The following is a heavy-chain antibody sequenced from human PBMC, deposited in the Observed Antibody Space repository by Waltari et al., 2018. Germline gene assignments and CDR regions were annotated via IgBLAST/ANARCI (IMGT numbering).Heavy chain of an antibody. CDR3: ARDVDWGVGALGY. V-gene: IGHV3-74*01. Sequence: EVQLVESGGGLVQPGGSLRLSCAASGLTFSNYWMHWVRQIPGKGLMWVSRSNSDGTNIVYADSVRGRFTISKDNAKNTLYLQMNSLSAEDTAVYYCARDVDWGVGALGYWGQGTPVTVS. CDR1: GLTFSNYW. D-gene: IGHD1-26*01. J-gene: IGHJ4*02. CDR2: SNSDGTNI.